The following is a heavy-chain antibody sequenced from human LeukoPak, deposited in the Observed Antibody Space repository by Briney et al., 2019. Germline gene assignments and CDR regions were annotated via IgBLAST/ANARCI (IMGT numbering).Heavy chain of an antibody. V-gene: IGHV3-30*18. CDR3: AKFGIYGGNSDAFDI. D-gene: IGHD4-23*01. Sequence: GGSLRLSCAASGFTFSSYGMHWVRQAPGKGLEWVAVISYDGSNKYYADSVKGRFAISRDNSKNTLYLQMNSLRAEDTAVYYCAKFGIYGGNSDAFDIWGQGTMVTVSS. J-gene: IGHJ3*02. CDR2: ISYDGSNK. CDR1: GFTFSSYG.